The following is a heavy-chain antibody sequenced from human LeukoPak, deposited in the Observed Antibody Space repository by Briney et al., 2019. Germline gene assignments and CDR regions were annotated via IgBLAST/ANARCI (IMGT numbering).Heavy chain of an antibody. CDR1: GFTFDDYG. CDR3: AGTFGGFDY. CDR2: INWNGGST. J-gene: IGHJ4*02. D-gene: IGHD3-16*01. V-gene: IGHV3-20*04. Sequence: GGSLRLSCAASGFTFDDYGMSWVRQAPGKGLEWVSGINWNGGSTGYADSVKGRFTISRDNAKNTLYLQMNSLRVDDTALYYCAGTFGGFDYWGQGTLVTVSS.